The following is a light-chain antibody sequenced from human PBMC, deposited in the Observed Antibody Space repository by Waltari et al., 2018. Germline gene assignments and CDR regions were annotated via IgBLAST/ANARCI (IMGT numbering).Light chain of an antibody. V-gene: IGKV3-15*01. Sequence: EILLTQSPATLSVSPGERATLSCRASQSFSTNLAWYQQKPGQVPRLFIYAASTRATGVAARFSGSGSGTEFTLTISSLQSEDFAVYYCQQYHHWPLTFGGGTEVEIK. CDR3: QQYHHWPLT. CDR2: AAS. CDR1: QSFSTN. J-gene: IGKJ4*01.